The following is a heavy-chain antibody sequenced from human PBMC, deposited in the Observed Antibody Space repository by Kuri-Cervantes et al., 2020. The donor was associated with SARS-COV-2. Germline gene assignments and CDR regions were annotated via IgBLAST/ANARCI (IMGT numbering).Heavy chain of an antibody. J-gene: IGHJ4*02. Sequence: GGSLRLSCAASGFTFSSYAMHWVRQAPGKGLEWVAVISYDGSNKYYADSVKGRFTISRDNSKNTLYLQMNSLRAEDTAVYYCARPGAGYRRNPPDYWGKGTLVTVSS. CDR1: GFTFSSYA. CDR2: ISYDGSNK. D-gene: IGHD6-13*01. V-gene: IGHV3-30-3*01. CDR3: ARPGAGYRRNPPDY.